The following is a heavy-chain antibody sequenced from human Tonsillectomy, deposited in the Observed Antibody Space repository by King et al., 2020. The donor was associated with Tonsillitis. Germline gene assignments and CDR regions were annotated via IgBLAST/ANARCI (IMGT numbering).Heavy chain of an antibody. CDR2: IYYSGST. J-gene: IGHJ5*02. Sequence: QLQESGPGLVKPSETLSLTCTVSGGSISRSSYYWGWIRQPPGKGLEWIGSIYYSGSTYYNPSLKSRVTISVDTSKNQFSLKLSSVTAADTAVYYCARHDHSSSWGMLDPWGQGTLVTVSS. CDR3: ARHDHSSSWGMLDP. V-gene: IGHV4-39*07. D-gene: IGHD6-13*01. CDR1: GGSISRSSYY.